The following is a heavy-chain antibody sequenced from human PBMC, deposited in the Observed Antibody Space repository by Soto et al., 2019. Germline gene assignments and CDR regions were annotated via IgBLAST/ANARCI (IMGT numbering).Heavy chain of an antibody. CDR2: ISYDGSKT. CDR1: FRSYT. J-gene: IGHJ4*02. Sequence: FRSYTMHWVRQAPGKGLEWVATISYDGSKTNYADSVRGRFTISRDNSKSTLFLQMDSLRPEDTAVYSCARDRDSSYFPPPYYFDSWGQGTLVTVSS. D-gene: IGHD4-4*01. V-gene: IGHV3-30*04. CDR3: ARDRDSSYFPPPYYFDS.